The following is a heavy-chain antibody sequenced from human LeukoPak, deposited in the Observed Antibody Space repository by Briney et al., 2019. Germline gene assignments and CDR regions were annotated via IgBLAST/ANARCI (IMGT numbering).Heavy chain of an antibody. V-gene: IGHV3-21*01. J-gene: IGHJ4*02. Sequence: GGSLRLSCAASGFTFSTYSLNWVRQAPGKGLEWVSSISISGTYIYYADSVKGRFTISRDNAKNTLYLQMNSLRAEDTAVYYCARARRLAVDYWGQGTLVTVSS. D-gene: IGHD6-19*01. CDR3: ARARRLAVDY. CDR2: ISISGTYI. CDR1: GFTFSTYS.